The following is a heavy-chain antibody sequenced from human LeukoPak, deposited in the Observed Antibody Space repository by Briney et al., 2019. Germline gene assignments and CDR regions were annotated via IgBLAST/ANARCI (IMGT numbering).Heavy chain of an antibody. Sequence: SETLSLTCTVSGGSISSGSYYWIWIRQPAGKGLEWIGRIYTSGSTNYNPSLKSRVTISVDTSKNQFSLKLSSVTAADTAVYYCARDSSSFRWFDPWGQGTLVTVSS. V-gene: IGHV4-61*02. J-gene: IGHJ5*02. D-gene: IGHD6-6*01. CDR2: IYTSGST. CDR3: ARDSSSFRWFDP. CDR1: GGSISSGSYY.